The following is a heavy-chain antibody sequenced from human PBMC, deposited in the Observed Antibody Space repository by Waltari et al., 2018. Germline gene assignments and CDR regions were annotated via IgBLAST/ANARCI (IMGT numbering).Heavy chain of an antibody. CDR1: GGSIRSSSYY. J-gene: IGHJ4*02. V-gene: IGHV4-39*01. D-gene: IGHD6-6*01. CDR3: ARHGAARPYYYFDY. CDR2: IYYSGST. Sequence: QLQLQESGPGLVKPSETLSLTCTVSGGSIRSSSYYWGWLRQPPGKGLEWIGGIYYSGSTYYNPSLKSRVTISVDTSKNQFSLKLSSVTAADTAVYYCARHGAARPYYYFDYWGQGTLVTVSS.